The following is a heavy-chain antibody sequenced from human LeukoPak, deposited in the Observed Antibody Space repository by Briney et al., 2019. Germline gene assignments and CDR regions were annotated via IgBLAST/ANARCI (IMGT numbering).Heavy chain of an antibody. CDR3: ARDPYSSTWSYGMDV. CDR1: GFTFSSYE. J-gene: IGHJ6*02. CDR2: ITSSGSTI. V-gene: IGHV3-48*03. D-gene: IGHD6-6*01. Sequence: GGSLRLSCAASGFTFSSYEMNWVRQAPGKGLEWVSYITSSGSTIYYADSVKGRFTISRDNAKNSLFLQMNTLRAEDTAVYYCARDPYSSTWSYGMDVWGQGTTVTASS.